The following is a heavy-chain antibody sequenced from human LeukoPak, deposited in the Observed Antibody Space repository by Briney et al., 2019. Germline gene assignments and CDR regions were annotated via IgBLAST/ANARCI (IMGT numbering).Heavy chain of an antibody. V-gene: IGHV3-30*04. D-gene: IGHD6-19*01. CDR2: ISYEGSNK. J-gene: IGHJ4*02. CDR3: AREADSSGWYKYYFDY. CDR1: GFTFSSYA. Sequence: GGSLRLSCAASGFTFSSYAMHWVRQAPGKGLEWVAVISYEGSNKYYADSVKGRFTISRDNSKNTLYLQMNSLRAEDTAVYYCAREADSSGWYKYYFDYWGQGTLVTVSS.